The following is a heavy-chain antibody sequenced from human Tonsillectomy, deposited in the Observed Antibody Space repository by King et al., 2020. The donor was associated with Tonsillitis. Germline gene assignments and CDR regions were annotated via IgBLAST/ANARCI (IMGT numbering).Heavy chain of an antibody. CDR3: ARDRFTFGGIDS. V-gene: IGHV3-7*01. J-gene: IGHJ4*02. D-gene: IGHD3-16*01. CDR1: GFTFGSYW. CDR2: IQQDSREK. Sequence: QLVQSGGGVVQPGGSVRLSCVGSGFTFGSYWMNWVRQAPGQGLAWGANIQQDSREKFYADFVKGRFTISRDNARNSLYLEMTNLSAEETALYYCARDRFTFGGIDSWGQGILVTVSS.